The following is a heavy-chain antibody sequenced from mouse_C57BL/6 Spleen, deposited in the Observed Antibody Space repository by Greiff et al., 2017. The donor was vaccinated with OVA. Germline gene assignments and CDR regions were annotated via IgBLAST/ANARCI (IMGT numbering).Heavy chain of an antibody. CDR2: IDPSDSYT. Sequence: QVQLQQPGAELVMPGASVKLSCKASGYTFTSYWMHWVKQRPGQGLEWIGEIDPSDSYTNYHQKFKGKSTLTVDKSSSTAYMQLSSLTSEDSAVYYCARWKAQADYWGQGTTLTVSS. V-gene: IGHV1-69*01. J-gene: IGHJ2*01. D-gene: IGHD3-2*02. CDR1: GYTFTSYW. CDR3: ARWKAQADY.